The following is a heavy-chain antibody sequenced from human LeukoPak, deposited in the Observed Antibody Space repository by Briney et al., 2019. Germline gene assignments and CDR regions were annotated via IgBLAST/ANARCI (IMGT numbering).Heavy chain of an antibody. V-gene: IGHV4-4*07. Sequence: PSETLSLTCTVSGGSISSYYWSWIRQPAGKGLEWIGRIFTSGGTNYNPSPKSRVTMSVETCKNQFPLNLSSVTAADTAVYYWVGSGDSSSGFSSGPVASRVYFDYWGQGTLVTVSS. D-gene: IGHD6-6*01. CDR3: VGSGDSSSGFSSGPVASRVYFDY. J-gene: IGHJ4*02. CDR1: GGSISSYY. CDR2: IFTSGGT.